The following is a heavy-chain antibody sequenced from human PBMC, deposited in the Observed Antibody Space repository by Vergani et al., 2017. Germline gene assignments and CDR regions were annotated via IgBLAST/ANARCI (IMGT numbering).Heavy chain of an antibody. J-gene: IGHJ6*02. D-gene: IGHD6-13*01. CDR3: ARDREDYNSSWFYYAMDV. V-gene: IGHV1-2*02. Sequence: QGQLAQSGAEVKKPGSSVKVSCKASGGTFSSNSISWVRQAPGQGLEWMGRINPNSGGTNYAQKFQGRVTMTRDTSISTAYMELSRLRSDDTAVFYCARDREDYNSSWFYYAMDVWGQGTTVTVSS. CDR2: INPNSGGT. CDR1: GGTFSSNS.